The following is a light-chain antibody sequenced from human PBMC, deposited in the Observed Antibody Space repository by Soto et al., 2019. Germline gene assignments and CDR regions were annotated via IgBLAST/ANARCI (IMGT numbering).Light chain of an antibody. Sequence: DIQMTQSPSTLSASVGDRVTITCRASQSISSWLAWYQQKRGKAPKLLIYDASSLESGVPSRFSGSGSGTEFTRTISSLQPDDFATYYCQQYNSYSSITFGQGTRLEIK. J-gene: IGKJ5*01. CDR2: DAS. CDR1: QSISSW. V-gene: IGKV1-5*01. CDR3: QQYNSYSSIT.